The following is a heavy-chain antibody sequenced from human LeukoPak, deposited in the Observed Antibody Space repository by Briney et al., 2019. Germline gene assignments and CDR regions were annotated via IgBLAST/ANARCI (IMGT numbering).Heavy chain of an antibody. CDR1: GGTFSSYA. Sequence: SVKVSCKASGGTFSSYAISWVRQAPGQGLEWMGRIIPILGIANYAQKFQGRVTITGDKSTSTAYMELSSLRSEDTAVYYCARDSSGWYYYWGQGTLVTVSS. CDR2: IIPILGIA. CDR3: ARDSSGWYYY. J-gene: IGHJ4*02. D-gene: IGHD6-19*01. V-gene: IGHV1-69*04.